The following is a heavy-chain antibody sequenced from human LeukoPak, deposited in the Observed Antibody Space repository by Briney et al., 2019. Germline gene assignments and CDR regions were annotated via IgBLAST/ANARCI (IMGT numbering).Heavy chain of an antibody. CDR3: ARDRAMIVFVPGRDAFDI. J-gene: IGHJ3*02. Sequence: ASVKVSCKASGYTFTSYGISWVRQAPGQGLEWMGWISAYNGNTNYAQKLQGRVTMATDTSTSTAYMELRSLRSDDTAVYYCARDRAMIVFVPGRDAFDIWGQGTMVTVSS. CDR1: GYTFTSYG. V-gene: IGHV1-18*01. CDR2: ISAYNGNT. D-gene: IGHD3-22*01.